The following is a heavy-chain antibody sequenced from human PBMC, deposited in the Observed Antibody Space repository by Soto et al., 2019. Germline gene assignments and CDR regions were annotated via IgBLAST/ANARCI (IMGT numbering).Heavy chain of an antibody. CDR3: TTGSSTSRYYYYGMDV. V-gene: IGHV3-15*07. CDR1: GFTFSNAW. D-gene: IGHD2-2*01. Sequence: GGSLRLSCAASGFTFSNAWMNWVRQAPGKGLEWVGRIKSKTDGGTTDYAAPVKGRFTISRDDSKNTLYLQMNSLKTEDTAVFYCTTGSSTSRYYYYGMDVWGQGTTVTVSS. CDR2: IKSKTDGGTT. J-gene: IGHJ6*02.